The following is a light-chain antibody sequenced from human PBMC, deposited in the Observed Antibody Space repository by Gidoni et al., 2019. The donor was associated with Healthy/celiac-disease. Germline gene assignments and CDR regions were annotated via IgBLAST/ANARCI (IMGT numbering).Light chain of an antibody. J-gene: IGKJ1*01. V-gene: IGKV3-20*01. CDR1: QSVSSSY. Sequence: EIVLTQSPGTLSLSPGERATLSCRASQSVSSSYLAWYQQKPGQAPRLLIYGASSRATGIPDRVSGSGSGTDFTLTISRLEPEDFAVYYCQQYGSSPTTFXQXTKVEIK. CDR2: GAS. CDR3: QQYGSSPTT.